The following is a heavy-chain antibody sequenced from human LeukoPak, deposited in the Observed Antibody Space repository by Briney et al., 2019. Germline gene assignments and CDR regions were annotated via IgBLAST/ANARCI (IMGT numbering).Heavy chain of an antibody. D-gene: IGHD6-19*01. J-gene: IGHJ2*01. CDR3: ARGRIAGQWLVRLNWYFDL. V-gene: IGHV4-39*01. Sequence: SETLSLTCTVSGDSISSSNYFWVWVRQPPGKGLEWNTSINYSGTTYYNPSLKSRVTISVDTSKNQFSLNLRSVTAADTAVYYCARGRIAGQWLVRLNWYFDLWGRGTLVTVSS. CDR1: GDSISSSNYF. CDR2: INYSGTT.